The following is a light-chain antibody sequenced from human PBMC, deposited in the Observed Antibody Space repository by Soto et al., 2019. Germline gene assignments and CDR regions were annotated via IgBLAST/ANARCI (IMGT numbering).Light chain of an antibody. CDR3: QHYYSYPLT. V-gene: IGKV1-8*01. CDR2: AAS. J-gene: IGKJ1*01. Sequence: AIRMTQSPSSFSASTGDRVTITCRASQGISSYLAWYQQKPGKAPKLLIYAASTLQSGVPSRFSGSGSGTDFTLTIRCLQSEDFATYYCQHYYSYPLTFGQGTKVEIK. CDR1: QGISSY.